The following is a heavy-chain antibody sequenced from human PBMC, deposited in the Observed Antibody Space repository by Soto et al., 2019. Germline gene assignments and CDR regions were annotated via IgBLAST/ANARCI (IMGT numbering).Heavy chain of an antibody. Sequence: EVQLVESGGGLVQPGGSLRLSCAASGFTFSSYWINWVRQTPGKGLEWVANIKGDGSEKYYVDSLKGRFTISRDNAKNSLYLPMNSLRAEDTAVYYCVRGTMAPGLDHGVQGTLVTVSS. V-gene: IGHV3-7*01. J-gene: IGHJ4*02. CDR3: VRGTMAPGLDH. CDR1: GFTFSSYW. D-gene: IGHD3-3*01. CDR2: IKGDGSEK.